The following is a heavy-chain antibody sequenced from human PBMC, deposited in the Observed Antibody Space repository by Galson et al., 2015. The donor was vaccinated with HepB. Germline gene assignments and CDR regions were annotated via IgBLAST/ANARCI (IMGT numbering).Heavy chain of an antibody. V-gene: IGHV3-30-3*01. D-gene: IGHD6-13*01. Sequence: SLRLSCAASGFTFSSYAMHWVRQAPGKGLEWVAVISYDGSNKYYADSVKGRFTISRDNSKNTLYLQMNSLRAEDTAVYYCAREGVYSSSWYVDYWGQGTLVTVSS. CDR1: GFTFSSYA. J-gene: IGHJ4*02. CDR3: AREGVYSSSWYVDY. CDR2: ISYDGSNK.